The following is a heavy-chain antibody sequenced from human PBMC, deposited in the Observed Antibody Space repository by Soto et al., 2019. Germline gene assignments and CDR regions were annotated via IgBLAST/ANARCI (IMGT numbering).Heavy chain of an antibody. V-gene: IGHV1-69*02. Sequence: SVKVSCKASGGTFSSYTISWVRQAPGQGLEWMGRIIPILGIANYAQKFQGRVTITADKSTSTAYMELSSLRSDDTAVYYCARNLDSSGWAYYYYGMDVWGQGTTVTVSS. CDR2: IIPILGIA. CDR3: ARNLDSSGWAYYYYGMDV. CDR1: GGTFSSYT. D-gene: IGHD3-22*01. J-gene: IGHJ6*02.